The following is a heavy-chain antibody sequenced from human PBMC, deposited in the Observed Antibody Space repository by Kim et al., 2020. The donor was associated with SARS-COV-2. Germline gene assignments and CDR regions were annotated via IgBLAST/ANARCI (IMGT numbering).Heavy chain of an antibody. V-gene: IGHV1-69*02. CDR3: ARAPPPSGYCSGGSCYFDWYFDL. Sequence: SVKVSCKASGGTFSSYTISWVRQAPGQGLEWMGRIIPILGIANYAQKFQGRVTITADKSTSTAYMELSSLRSEDTAVYYCARAPPPSGYCSGGSCYFDWYFDLWGRGTLVTVSS. D-gene: IGHD2-15*01. J-gene: IGHJ2*01. CDR2: IIPILGIA. CDR1: GGTFSSYT.